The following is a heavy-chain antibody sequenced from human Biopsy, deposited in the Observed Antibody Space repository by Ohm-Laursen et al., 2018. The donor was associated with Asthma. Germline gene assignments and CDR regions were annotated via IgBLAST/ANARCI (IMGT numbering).Heavy chain of an antibody. CDR3: ARTFPFWSPYHAEPFQL. V-gene: IGHV3-7*01. D-gene: IGHD3-3*01. CDR1: GFTFGDYC. CDR2: IKHDGSEK. Sequence: GSLRLSCAASGFTFGDYCMSWVRQVPGQGLEWVANIKHDGSEKNHVDSLKGRFTIPRDNAKNLLFLQMNSLRAEDTAVYYCARTFPFWSPYHAEPFQLWGQGPLGTGSS. J-gene: IGHJ1*01.